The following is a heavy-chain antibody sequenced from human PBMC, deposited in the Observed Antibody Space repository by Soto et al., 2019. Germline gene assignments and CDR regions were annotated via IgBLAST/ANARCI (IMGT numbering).Heavy chain of an antibody. CDR2: TYYRSTWFY. D-gene: IGHD1-7*01. CDR1: GDSVSSNSGA. J-gene: IGHJ4*02. CDR3: ASGTFDH. V-gene: IGHV6-1*01. Sequence: QVPLQQSGPGLVKPSQTLSLTCAISGDSVSSNSGAWHWIRQSPSRGLEWLGRTYYRSTWFYDYALSVRGRITINPDTSKNQFSLQLNFVTPEDTAMYYCASGTFDHWGQGTLVTVSS.